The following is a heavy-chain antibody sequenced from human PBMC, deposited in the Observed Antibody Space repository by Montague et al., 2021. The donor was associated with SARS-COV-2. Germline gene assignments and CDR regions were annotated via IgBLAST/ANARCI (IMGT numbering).Heavy chain of an antibody. CDR1: GGSFSGYY. Sequence: SETLSLTCAVSGGSFSGYYWCWIRLPPATGLELIGEINHSRYTNYNPSLTRRINISLDTSKHQFSLWLSSVTAADTAVFYCARARGIAVAGRRAFDYWGQGTMVTVSS. D-gene: IGHD6-19*01. J-gene: IGHJ4*02. CDR3: ARARGIAVAGRRAFDY. CDR2: INHSRYT. V-gene: IGHV4-34*01.